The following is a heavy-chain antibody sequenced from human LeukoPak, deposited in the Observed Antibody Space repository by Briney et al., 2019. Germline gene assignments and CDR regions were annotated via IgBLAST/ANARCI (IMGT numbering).Heavy chain of an antibody. CDR2: IYTTGTT. Sequence: SETLSLTCTVSGVSISGYYWSWIRQPPPKVLQWIGYIYTTGTTNYNPSLKSRVTISVDTSKNQFSLKLNSVTAADTAVYYCARHGGYSSSAAYWGQGALVTVSS. D-gene: IGHD6-6*01. CDR1: GVSISGYY. J-gene: IGHJ4*02. V-gene: IGHV4-4*09. CDR3: ARHGGYSSSAAY.